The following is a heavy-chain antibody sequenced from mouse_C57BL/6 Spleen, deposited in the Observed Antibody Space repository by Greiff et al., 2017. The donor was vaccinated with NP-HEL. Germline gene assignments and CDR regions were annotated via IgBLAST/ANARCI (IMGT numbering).Heavy chain of an antibody. CDR2: INPSNGGT. CDR3: ARGDGYYDAMEY. J-gene: IGHJ4*01. Sequence: QVQLQQSGTELVKPGASVKLSCKASGYTFTSYWMHWVKQRPGQGLEWIGNINPSNGGTNYNEKFKSKATLTVDKSSNTAYMQLSSLTSEDSAVYYCARGDGYYDAMEYWGQGTSVTVSS. D-gene: IGHD2-3*01. CDR1: GYTFTSYW. V-gene: IGHV1-53*01.